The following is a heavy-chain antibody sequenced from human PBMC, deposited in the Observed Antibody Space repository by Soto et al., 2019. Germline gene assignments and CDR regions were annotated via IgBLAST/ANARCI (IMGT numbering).Heavy chain of an antibody. Sequence: QLQLQESGSGLVKPSQTLSLTCAVSGGSISSGGYSWSWIRQPPGKGLEWIGYIYHSGSTYYNPSLNSRVTISVDRSKNQFSLKLSSVTAADTAVYYCARGGLGYCTNGVCSDAVDLWGQGKMVTGSS. D-gene: IGHD2-8*01. CDR1: GGSISSGGYS. CDR2: IYHSGST. J-gene: IGHJ3*01. CDR3: ARGGLGYCTNGVCSDAVDL. V-gene: IGHV4-30-2*01.